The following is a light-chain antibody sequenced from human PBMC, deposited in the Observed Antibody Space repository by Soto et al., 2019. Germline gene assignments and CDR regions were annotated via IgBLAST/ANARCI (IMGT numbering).Light chain of an antibody. CDR2: EGS. CDR1: NSDVGTYNV. Sequence: QSALTQPASVSGSPGQSITISCTGTNSDVGTYNVVSWYQHHPGKAPKLMIYEGSKRPSGVSNRFSASKSGNTASLTISGLQAEDEADYYCCSYAGSSTLVFGGGTKLTVL. CDR3: CSYAGSSTLV. V-gene: IGLV2-23*01. J-gene: IGLJ3*02.